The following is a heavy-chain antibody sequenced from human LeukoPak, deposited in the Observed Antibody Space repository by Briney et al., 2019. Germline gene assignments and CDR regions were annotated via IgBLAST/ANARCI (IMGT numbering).Heavy chain of an antibody. CDR3: ARDPVLYCSSTSCYFDY. J-gene: IGHJ4*02. CDR2: ISAYNGNT. Sequence: ASVKVSCKASGYTFTTYGISWVRQAPGQGLEWMGWISAYNGNTNYAQKVQGRVTMTTDTSTSTAYMELRGLRSDDTAVYYCARDPVLYCSSTSCYFDYWGQGTLVTVSS. V-gene: IGHV1-18*01. CDR1: GYTFTTYG. D-gene: IGHD2-2*01.